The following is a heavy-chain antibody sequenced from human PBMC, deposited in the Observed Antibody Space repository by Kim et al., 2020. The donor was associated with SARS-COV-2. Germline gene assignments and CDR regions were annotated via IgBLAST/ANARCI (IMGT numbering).Heavy chain of an antibody. CDR2: ISGSGGST. Sequence: GGSLRLSCAASGFTFSSYAMSWVRQAPGKGLEWVSAISGSGGSTYYADSVKGRFTISRDNSKNTLYLQVNSLRAEDTALYYCAKGSVSSPRGFDYWGQGTLVTVSS. CDR1: GFTFSSYA. D-gene: IGHD3-10*01. V-gene: IGHV3-23*01. J-gene: IGHJ4*02. CDR3: AKGSVSSPRGFDY.